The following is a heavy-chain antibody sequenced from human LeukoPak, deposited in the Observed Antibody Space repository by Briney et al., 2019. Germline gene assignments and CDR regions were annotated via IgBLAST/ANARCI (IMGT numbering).Heavy chain of an antibody. V-gene: IGHV4-31*03. J-gene: IGHJ4*02. Sequence: SQTLSLTCTVSGASISSGGYYWSWIRQHPRKGLEWIGDIYYSGSTYHNPSLKSRVTISVDTSKNQFSLKLSSVTAADTAVYYCAREVGGDGDYFDYWGQGTLVTVSS. CDR2: IYYSGST. D-gene: IGHD3-16*01. CDR3: AREVGGDGDYFDY. CDR1: GASISSGGYY.